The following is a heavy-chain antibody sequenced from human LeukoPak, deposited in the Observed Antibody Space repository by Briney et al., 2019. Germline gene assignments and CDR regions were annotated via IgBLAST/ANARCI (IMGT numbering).Heavy chain of an antibody. CDR1: GGTFSSYA. CDR3: ARDAGYSGSYRVGYYFDY. V-gene: IGHV1-69*05. Sequence: ASVKVSYKASGGTFSSYAISWVRQAPGQGLEWMGGIIPIFGTANYAQKFQGRVTITTDESTSTAYMELSSLRSEDTAAYYCARDAGYSGSYRVGYYFDYWGQGTLVTVSS. J-gene: IGHJ4*02. D-gene: IGHD1-26*01. CDR2: IIPIFGTA.